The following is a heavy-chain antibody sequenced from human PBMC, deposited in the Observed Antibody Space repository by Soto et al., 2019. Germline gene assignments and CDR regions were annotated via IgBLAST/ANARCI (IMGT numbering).Heavy chain of an antibody. CDR2: ISSSSNYI. V-gene: IGHV3-21*01. Sequence: PGGSLRLSCAASGLTFSSYSMNWVRQAPGKGLKWVSSISSSSNYIYYAESVKGRFTISRDNAKNSLYLQMNSLRAEDTAVYYCARDGPMTTVTTVDYWGQGTLVTVSS. CDR3: ARDGPMTTVTTVDY. J-gene: IGHJ4*02. D-gene: IGHD4-17*01. CDR1: GLTFSSYS.